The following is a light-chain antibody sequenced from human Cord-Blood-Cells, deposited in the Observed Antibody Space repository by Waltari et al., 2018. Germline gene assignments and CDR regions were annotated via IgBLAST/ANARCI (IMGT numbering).Light chain of an antibody. J-gene: IGKJ2*01. Sequence: DIQMTQSPSSLSASVGDRVTITCQASQDISNYLNWYQQKPGKAPKLLIYDASNLETGVPSRFSGSGSGTDSTFTISSLQPEDIATYYCQQYDKLPPYTFGQGTKLEIK. CDR3: QQYDKLPPYT. CDR2: DAS. CDR1: QDISNY. V-gene: IGKV1-33*01.